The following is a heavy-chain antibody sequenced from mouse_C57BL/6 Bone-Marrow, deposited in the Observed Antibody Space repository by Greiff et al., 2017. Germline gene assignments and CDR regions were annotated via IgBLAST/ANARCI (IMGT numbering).Heavy chain of an antibody. D-gene: IGHD1-1*01. CDR2: ISNKANGYTS. V-gene: IGHV7-3*01. CDR1: GFTFTDYY. J-gene: IGHJ1*03. CDR3: ASSTTVVRYWDIDV. Sequence: EVMLVESGGGLVQPGGSLSLSCAASGFTFTDYYMSWVRQPPGQALEWVGFISNKANGYTSEYSVPVKGQFTISRDNSQSILYLQMSARRAEDNATYYCASSTTVVRYWDIDVWGTGTTVTVSS.